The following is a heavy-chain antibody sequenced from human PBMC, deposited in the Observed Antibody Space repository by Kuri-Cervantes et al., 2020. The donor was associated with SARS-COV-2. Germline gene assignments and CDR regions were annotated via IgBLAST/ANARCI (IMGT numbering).Heavy chain of an antibody. CDR1: GYSISSGYY. J-gene: IGHJ5*02. CDR3: ARVGVYCSSTSCYPNWFDP. Sequence: SETLSLTCTVSGYSISSGYYWGWIRQPPGKGLEWIGSIYHSGSTYYNPSLKSRVTLSVDTSKNQFSLKLSSVTAADTAVYYCARVGVYCSSTSCYPNWFDPWGQGTLVTVSS. V-gene: IGHV4-38-2*02. CDR2: IYHSGST. D-gene: IGHD2-2*01.